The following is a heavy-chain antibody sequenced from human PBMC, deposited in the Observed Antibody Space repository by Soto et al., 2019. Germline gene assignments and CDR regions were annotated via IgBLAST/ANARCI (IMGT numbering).Heavy chain of an antibody. J-gene: IGHJ3*02. D-gene: IGHD2-2*01. CDR3: ARRLTNCSSTSCYAFDI. Sequence: VESLKISCKGSGYSFTSYWIGWVRQMPGKGLEWMGIIYPGDSDTRYSPSFQGQVTISADKSISTAYLQWSSLKASDTAMYYCARRLTNCSSTSCYAFDIWGQGTMVTVSS. CDR1: GYSFTSYW. V-gene: IGHV5-51*01. CDR2: IYPGDSDT.